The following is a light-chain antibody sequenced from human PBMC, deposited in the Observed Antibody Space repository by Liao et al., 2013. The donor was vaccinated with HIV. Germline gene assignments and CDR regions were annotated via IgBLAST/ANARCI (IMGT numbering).Light chain of an antibody. CDR1: KLGDKF. CDR3: QAWDRSADVV. J-gene: IGLJ2*01. Sequence: SYELTQPPSVSVSPGQTASITCSGDKLGDKFASWYQQSPGQSPVLVVYRDDKRPSGIPARFSGSNSGNTATLTISGTQAMDEADYFCQAWDRSADVVFGGGTKLTVL. CDR2: RDD. V-gene: IGLV3-1*01.